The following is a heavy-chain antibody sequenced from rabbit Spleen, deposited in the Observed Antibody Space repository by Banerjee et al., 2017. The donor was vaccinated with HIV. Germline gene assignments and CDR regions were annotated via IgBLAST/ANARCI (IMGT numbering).Heavy chain of an antibody. V-gene: IGHV1S7*01. D-gene: IGHD4-1*01. CDR1: GFDFTYYY. J-gene: IGHJ4*01. CDR3: ARASTSGWGGDFYFIL. CDR2: IFPGMSWT. Sequence: QELVESGGGLVQPGESLKLSCKASGFDFTYYYFVWVRQAPGKGLEWVAIIFPGMSWTNYASWVNGRFTVSSDNAQNAVNLQLNSLTAADTATYFCARASTSGWGGDFYFILWGPGTLVTVS.